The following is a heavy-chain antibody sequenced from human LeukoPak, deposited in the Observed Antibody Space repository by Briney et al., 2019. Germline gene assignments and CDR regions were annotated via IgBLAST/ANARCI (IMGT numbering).Heavy chain of an antibody. V-gene: IGHV3-11*04. Sequence: PGGSLRLSCAASGFTFSDYYMSWIRQAPGKGLEWVSYISSSGSTIYYADSVKGRFTISRDNAKKLVFLQMNSLRVEDTAVYYCARDEVGGYYFEWGQGNLVNVSS. CDR3: ARDEVGGYYFE. CDR2: ISSSGSTI. D-gene: IGHD3-3*01. J-gene: IGHJ4*02. CDR1: GFTFSDYY.